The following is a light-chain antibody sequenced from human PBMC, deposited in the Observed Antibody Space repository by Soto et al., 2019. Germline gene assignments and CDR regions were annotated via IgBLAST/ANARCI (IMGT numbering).Light chain of an antibody. CDR1: ISDVGGYNY. CDR2: EVS. J-gene: IGLJ1*01. Sequence: SSRSQPASVCGSPGQSITISCTGTISDVGGYNYVSWYQQHPGKAPKLMIYEVSYRPSGVSNRFSGSKSGKTASLIIYGLQAEHEAEYYCSSYKSSSALHVFGTGTKVTVL. CDR3: SSYKSSSALHV. V-gene: IGLV2-14*01.